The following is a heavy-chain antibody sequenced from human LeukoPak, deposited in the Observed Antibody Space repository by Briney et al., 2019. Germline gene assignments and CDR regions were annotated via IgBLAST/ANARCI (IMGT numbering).Heavy chain of an antibody. D-gene: IGHD2-2*01. V-gene: IGHV1-2*02. CDR2: INPNSGGT. Sequence: ASVKVSCKASGYTFTGYYMHWVRQAPGQGLEWMGWINPNSGGTNYAQKFQSRVTMTRDTSISTAYMELSRLRSDDTAVYYGARVYRVGAPAASLGYWGQGTLVTVSS. CDR3: ARVYRVGAPAASLGY. CDR1: GYTFTGYY. J-gene: IGHJ4*02.